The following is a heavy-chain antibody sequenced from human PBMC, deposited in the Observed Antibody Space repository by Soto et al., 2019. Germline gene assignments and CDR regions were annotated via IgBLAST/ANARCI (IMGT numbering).Heavy chain of an antibody. CDR3: ASSAGYSSSWYSYYYYGMDV. D-gene: IGHD6-13*01. Sequence: PSETLSLTCTVSGGSISSYYLSWIRQPPGKGLEWIGYIYYSGSTNYNPSLKSRVTISVDTSKNQFSLKLSSVTAADTAVYYCASSAGYSSSWYSYYYYGMDVWGQGTTVTVSS. V-gene: IGHV4-59*01. CDR2: IYYSGST. J-gene: IGHJ6*02. CDR1: GGSISSYY.